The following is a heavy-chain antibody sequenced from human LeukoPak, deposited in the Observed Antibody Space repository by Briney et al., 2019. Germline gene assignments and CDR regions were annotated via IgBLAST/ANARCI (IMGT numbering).Heavy chain of an antibody. CDR3: ARDVEQWLVRVYYFDY. CDR1: GFTLSSYS. CDR2: ISSGSTTI. V-gene: IGHV3-48*01. Sequence: GGSLRLSCATTGFTLSSYSMNWVRQAPGKGLEWVSYISSGSTTIYYADSVKGRFTISRDNAKNSLYLQMNSLRAEDTAVYYCARDVEQWLVRVYYFDYWGQGTLVTVSS. J-gene: IGHJ4*02. D-gene: IGHD6-19*01.